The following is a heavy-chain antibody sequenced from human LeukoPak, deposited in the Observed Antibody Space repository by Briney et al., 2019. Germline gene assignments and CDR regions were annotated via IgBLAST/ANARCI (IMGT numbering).Heavy chain of an antibody. J-gene: IGHJ5*02. V-gene: IGHV4-59*01. CDR1: GGSISSYY. Sequence: SETLSLTCTVSGGSISSYYWSWLRQPPGKGLEWIGDIYYSESTNYNPSLKSRVTISVDTSKNQISLMLSSVTAADTAVYYCARDGEVEDSSGYIWFDPWGQGTLVTVSS. CDR3: ARDGEVEDSSGYIWFDP. CDR2: IYYSEST. D-gene: IGHD3-22*01.